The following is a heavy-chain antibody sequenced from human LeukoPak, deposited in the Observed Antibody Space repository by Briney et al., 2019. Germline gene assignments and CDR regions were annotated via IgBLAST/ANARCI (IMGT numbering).Heavy chain of an antibody. J-gene: IGHJ4*02. Sequence: GGSLRLSCAAPGFIFSSYNMNWVRQAPGKGLEWVSSISSSSSYIYYADSVKGRFTISRDNAKKSVYLQKNSLRAEDTAVYYCARGWMGYCSGGSWYLFAYWGQGTLVTVSS. CDR3: ARGWMGYCSGGSWYLFAY. CDR2: ISSSSSYI. D-gene: IGHD2-15*01. CDR1: GFIFSSYN. V-gene: IGHV3-21*01.